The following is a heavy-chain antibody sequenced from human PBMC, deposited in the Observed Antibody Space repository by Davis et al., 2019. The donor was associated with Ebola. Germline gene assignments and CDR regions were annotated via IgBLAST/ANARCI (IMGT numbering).Heavy chain of an antibody. Sequence: GGSLRLSCAASGFTFSDYYMSWIRQAPGKGLEWVSYISSSSSYTNYADSVKGRFTISRDNAKNTLYLQMNSLRADDTAVYYCARVWGWEVAYFDYWGQGTLVTVSS. CDR2: ISSSSSYT. CDR1: GFTFSDYY. V-gene: IGHV3-11*03. D-gene: IGHD2-21*01. CDR3: ARVWGWEVAYFDY. J-gene: IGHJ4*02.